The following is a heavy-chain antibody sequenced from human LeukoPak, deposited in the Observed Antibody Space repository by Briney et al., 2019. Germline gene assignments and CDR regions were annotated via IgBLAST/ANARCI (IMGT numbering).Heavy chain of an antibody. V-gene: IGHV1-2*04. CDR1: GYTFTGYY. D-gene: IGHD4-23*01. CDR2: INPNSGGT. CDR3: AREGGANYGGNSGYFDY. J-gene: IGHJ4*02. Sequence: ASVKVSCKASGYTFTGYYMHWVRQAPGQGLEWMGWINPNSGGTNYAQKFQGWVTMTRDTSISTAYMELSRLRSDDTAVYYCAREGGANYGGNSGYFDYWGQGTLVTVSS.